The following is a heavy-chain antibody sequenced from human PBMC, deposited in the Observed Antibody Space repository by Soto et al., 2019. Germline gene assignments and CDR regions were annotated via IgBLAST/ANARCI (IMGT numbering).Heavy chain of an antibody. Sequence: ASVQVSCKASGYTFTNYGIHWVRQAPGQRLEWMGWINAGNGDTKYSENFQGRVTITRDTSASTVYLDLSSLSSEDTAFYYCARTGHSGSYDYWGQGTLVTVSS. CDR3: ARTGHSGSYDY. V-gene: IGHV1-3*01. J-gene: IGHJ4*02. CDR2: INAGNGDT. D-gene: IGHD3-22*01. CDR1: GYTFTNYG.